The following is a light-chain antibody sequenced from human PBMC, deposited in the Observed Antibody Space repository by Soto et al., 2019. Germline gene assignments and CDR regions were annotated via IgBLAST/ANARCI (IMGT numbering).Light chain of an antibody. CDR2: AVS. J-gene: IGKJ1*01. CDR1: QRISSY. V-gene: IGKV1-39*01. CDR3: QQSYSAPRT. Sequence: DIQMTQSPSSLSASVGDRVTITCRASQRISSYLNWYQQKPVKAPTILIYAVSNLQSGVPSRFSGSGSGTDFTITISSLQPEDFATYYCQQSYSAPRTFGQGTKVEIK.